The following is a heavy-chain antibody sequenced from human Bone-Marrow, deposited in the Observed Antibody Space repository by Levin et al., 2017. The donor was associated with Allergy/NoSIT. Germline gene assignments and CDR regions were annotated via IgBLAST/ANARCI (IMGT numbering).Heavy chain of an antibody. CDR3: ARTLGYCSGDSCYFYFDY. V-gene: IGHV4-38-2*01. J-gene: IGHJ4*02. D-gene: IGHD2-15*01. CDR1: GYSIRSDYY. CDR2: IYHSGST. Sequence: SQTLSLTCAVSGYSIRSDYYWGWIRQPPGEGLEWIGYIYHSGSTYYNPSLKSRVTISVDTSKNQFSLKVTSVTAADTAVYYCARTLGYCSGDSCYFYFDYWGRGTLVTVSS.